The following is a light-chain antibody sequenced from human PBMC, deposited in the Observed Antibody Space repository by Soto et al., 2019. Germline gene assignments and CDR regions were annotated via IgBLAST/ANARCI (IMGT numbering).Light chain of an antibody. Sequence: IVLTQSPATLSVSPGEGATLSCRASQNVNSNLVWYQQKPGQAPRLLIYDASTSATAIPARFSGSGSGTEFTLTISSLQSEDFAVYYCQQHNNWPRTFGQGTKVEIK. V-gene: IGKV3-15*01. J-gene: IGKJ1*01. CDR2: DAS. CDR1: QNVNSN. CDR3: QQHNNWPRT.